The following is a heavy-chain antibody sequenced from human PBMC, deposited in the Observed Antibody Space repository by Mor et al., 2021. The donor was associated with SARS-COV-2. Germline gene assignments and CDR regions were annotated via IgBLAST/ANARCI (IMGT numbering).Heavy chain of an antibody. D-gene: IGHD5-18*01. CDR3: ARDPLGGYSYGTSYYFDY. CDR1: YG. V-gene: IGHV3-21*01. CDR2: ISSSSSYI. Sequence: YGMNWVRQAPGKGLEWVSSISSSSSYIYYADSVKGRFTISRDNAKNSLYLQMNSLRAEDTAVYYCARDPLGGYSYGTSYYFDYWG. J-gene: IGHJ4*01.